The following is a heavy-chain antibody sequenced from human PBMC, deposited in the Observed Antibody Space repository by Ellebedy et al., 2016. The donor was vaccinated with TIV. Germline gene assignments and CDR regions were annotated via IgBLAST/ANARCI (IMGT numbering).Heavy chain of an antibody. CDR1: GGTFSSYA. J-gene: IGHJ5*02. Sequence: SVKVSXKASGGTFSSYAISWVRQAPGQGLEWMGGIIPIFGTANYAQKFQGRVTITADESTSTAYMELSSLRSEDTAVYYCARGGGLAARAQPWFDPWGQGTLVTVSS. CDR2: IIPIFGTA. V-gene: IGHV1-69*13. CDR3: ARGGGLAARAQPWFDP. D-gene: IGHD6-6*01.